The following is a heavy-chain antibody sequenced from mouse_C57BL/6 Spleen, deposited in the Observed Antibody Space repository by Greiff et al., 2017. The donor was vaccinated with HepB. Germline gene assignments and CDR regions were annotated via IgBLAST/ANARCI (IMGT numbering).Heavy chain of an antibody. CDR2: ISGGGGNT. J-gene: IGHJ2*01. CDR1: GFTFSSYT. Sequence: EVKLQESGGGLVKPGGSLKLSCAASGFTFSSYTMSWVRQTPEKRLEWVATISGGGGNTYYPDSVKGRFTISRDNAKNTLYLQMSSLRSEDTALYYYARPIYYDYDGGFDYWGQGTTLTVSS. D-gene: IGHD2-4*01. V-gene: IGHV5-9*01. CDR3: ARPIYYDYDGGFDY.